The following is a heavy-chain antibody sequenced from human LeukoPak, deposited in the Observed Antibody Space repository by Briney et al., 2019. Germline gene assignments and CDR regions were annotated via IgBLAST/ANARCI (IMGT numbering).Heavy chain of an antibody. Sequence: PGRSLRLSCAASGLTFSNFWMNWVRQAPGKGLEWVASIKPDGTEKYYVDSVKGRFTISRDNAKKSFYLQMNSLRPEDTAVYYALSAAGYWGQGTPVTVSS. V-gene: IGHV3-7*05. D-gene: IGHD2-15*01. J-gene: IGHJ4*02. CDR1: GLTFSNFW. CDR3: LSAAGY. CDR2: IKPDGTEK.